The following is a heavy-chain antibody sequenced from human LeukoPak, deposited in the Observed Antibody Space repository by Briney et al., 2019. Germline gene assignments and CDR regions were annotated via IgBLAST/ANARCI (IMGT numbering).Heavy chain of an antibody. Sequence: SETLSLTXTVSGGSISRYYWSWIRQPPGKGLEWIGYIYYSGSTNYNPSLKSRVTISVDTSKNQFSLKLSSVTAADTAVYYCARDRAGYGDYGNWGQGTLVTVSS. CDR2: IYYSGST. V-gene: IGHV4-59*01. CDR1: GGSISRYY. D-gene: IGHD4-17*01. J-gene: IGHJ4*02. CDR3: ARDRAGYGDYGN.